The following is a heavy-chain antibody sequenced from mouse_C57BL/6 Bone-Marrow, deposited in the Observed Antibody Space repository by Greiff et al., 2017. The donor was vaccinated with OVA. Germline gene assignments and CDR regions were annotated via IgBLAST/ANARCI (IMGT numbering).Heavy chain of an antibody. CDR1: GYAFSSYW. D-gene: IGHD2-3*01. Sequence: QVQLQQSGAELVKPGASVKISCKASGYAFSSYWMNWVKQRPGKGLEWIGQIYPGDGDTNYNGKFKGKATLTADKSSSTAYMQLSSLTSEDSAVYFCARSGGYYLYYVDYWGQGTTLTVSS. J-gene: IGHJ2*01. V-gene: IGHV1-80*01. CDR2: IYPGDGDT. CDR3: ARSGGYYLYYVDY.